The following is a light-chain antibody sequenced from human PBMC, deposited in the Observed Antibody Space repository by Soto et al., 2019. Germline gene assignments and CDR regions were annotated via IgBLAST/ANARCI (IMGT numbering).Light chain of an antibody. V-gene: IGLV2-8*01. CDR2: EVT. J-gene: IGLJ1*01. Sequence: QYALTQPPSASGSPGQSVTISCTGTSSDVGGYNFVSWYQQHPGKAPKLIIYEVTKRPSGVPYRFSGSKSGNTASLTVSGLQAEDEADYYCSSYAGSDNRYVFGTGTKVTVL. CDR1: SSDVGGYNF. CDR3: SSYAGSDNRYV.